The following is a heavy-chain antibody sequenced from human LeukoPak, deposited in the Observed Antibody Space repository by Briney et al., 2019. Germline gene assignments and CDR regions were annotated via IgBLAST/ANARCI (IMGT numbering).Heavy chain of an antibody. D-gene: IGHD3-22*01. J-gene: IGHJ4*02. Sequence: GGSLRLSCAASGFTFSGFWMSWVRQAPGKGPEWVANIKEDGSVKQYVDSVKGRFTISRDNAKNSLYLQMNSLRAEDTAVYYCARDRYDRSGYYDYWGQGTLVTVAS. CDR2: IKEDGSVK. V-gene: IGHV3-7*05. CDR1: GFTFSGFW. CDR3: ARDRYDRSGYYDY.